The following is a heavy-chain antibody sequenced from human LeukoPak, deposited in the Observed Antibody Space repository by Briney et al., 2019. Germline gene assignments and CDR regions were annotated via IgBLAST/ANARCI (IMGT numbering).Heavy chain of an antibody. Sequence: ASVKVSCKASGYTFSGYYMHWVRQAPGQGLGWMGWINSNSGGTNYAQKFQGRVTMARDTSISTAYMELSRLRSDDTAVYYCAREPHDYSNYVSAGWGQGTLVTVSS. CDR1: GYTFSGYY. D-gene: IGHD4-11*01. V-gene: IGHV1-2*02. CDR3: AREPHDYSNYVSAG. CDR2: INSNSGGT. J-gene: IGHJ4*02.